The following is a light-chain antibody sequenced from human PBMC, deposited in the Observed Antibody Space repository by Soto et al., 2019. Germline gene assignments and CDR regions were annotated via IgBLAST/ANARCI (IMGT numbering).Light chain of an antibody. CDR3: QQLNSYPFLT. V-gene: IGKV1-9*01. CDR2: AAS. J-gene: IGKJ4*01. Sequence: DIQLTQSPSFLSASVGDRVTITCRASQGISSYLAWYQQKPGKAPKLLIYAASTLQSGVPSRLSGSGSGTEFTLTISSLQPEDFATYYCQQLNSYPFLTFGRGTKVEIK. CDR1: QGISSY.